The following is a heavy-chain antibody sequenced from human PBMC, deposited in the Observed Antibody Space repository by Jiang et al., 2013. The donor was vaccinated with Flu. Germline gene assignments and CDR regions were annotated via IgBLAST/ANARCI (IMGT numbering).Heavy chain of an antibody. Sequence: VKVSCKASGYTFTGYYMHWVRQAPGQGLEWMGWINPNSGGTNYAQKFQGRVTMTRDTSISTAYMELSRLRSDDTAVYYCARGRTGAAAENVWWGQGTLVTVSS. CDR2: INPNSGGT. CDR3: ARGRTGAAAENVW. J-gene: IGHJ4*02. V-gene: IGHV1-2*02. CDR1: GYTFTGYY. D-gene: IGHD6-13*01.